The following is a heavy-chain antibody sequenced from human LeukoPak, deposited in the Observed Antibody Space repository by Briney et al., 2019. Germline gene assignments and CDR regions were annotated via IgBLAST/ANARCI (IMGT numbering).Heavy chain of an antibody. CDR2: ISYDGRNK. V-gene: IGHV3-30*03. D-gene: IGHD2-2*01. J-gene: IGHJ3*02. CDR3: ARVGVVPAAIPDGFDI. CDR1: EFTFNNHD. Sequence: GGSLRLSCAASEFTFNNHDMHWVRQAPGKGLEWVAAISYDGRNKYYADSVKGRFTISRDNSKNTLNLQMNSLTAEDTAVYYCARVGVVPAAIPDGFDIWGQGTMVTVSS.